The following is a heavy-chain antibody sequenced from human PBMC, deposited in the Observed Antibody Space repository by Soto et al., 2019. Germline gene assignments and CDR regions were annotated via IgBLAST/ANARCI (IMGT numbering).Heavy chain of an antibody. D-gene: IGHD3-10*01. CDR1: GFTFSSYA. CDR2: ISSNGGST. CDR3: AREVRRDFDY. Sequence: EVQLVESGGGLVQPGGSLRLSCAASGFTFSSYAMHWVRQAPGKGLEYVSAISSNGGSTYYANSVKGRFTISRDNSKNTLYLQMGSLRAEDMAVYYCAREVRRDFDYWGQGTLVTVSS. J-gene: IGHJ4*02. V-gene: IGHV3-64*01.